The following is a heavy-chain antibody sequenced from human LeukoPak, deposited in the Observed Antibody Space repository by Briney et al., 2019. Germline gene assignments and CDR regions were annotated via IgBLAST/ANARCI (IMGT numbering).Heavy chain of an antibody. CDR1: GFTFSYHW. CDR2: IKNDGTVK. CDR3: AKVGSIMITFGGVIVY. Sequence: GGSLRLSCAASGFTFSYHWMTWVRQAPGKGLEWVANIKNDGTVKNYVDSVKGRFTISRDNAKNSLYLQMNSLRAEDTGVYYCAKVGSIMITFGGVIVYWGQGTLVTVSS. V-gene: IGHV3-7*01. D-gene: IGHD3-16*02. J-gene: IGHJ4*02.